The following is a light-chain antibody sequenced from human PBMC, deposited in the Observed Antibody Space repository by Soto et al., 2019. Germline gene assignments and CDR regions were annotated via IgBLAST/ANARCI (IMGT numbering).Light chain of an antibody. J-gene: IGLJ7*01. Sequence: QSALTRPASVSGSPGQSITISCTGTSSDVGSYNLVSWYQQHPGKAPKLMIYEVSERPSGVSNRFSGSKSGNTASLTISGLQAEDEADYYCCSYAGSCTPFVFGTGTQLTVL. CDR1: SSDVGSYNL. V-gene: IGLV2-23*02. CDR3: CSYAGSCTPFV. CDR2: EVS.